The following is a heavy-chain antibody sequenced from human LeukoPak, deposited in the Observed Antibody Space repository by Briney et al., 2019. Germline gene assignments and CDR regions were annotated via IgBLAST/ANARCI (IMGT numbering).Heavy chain of an antibody. CDR1: GGSFSGYY. D-gene: IGHD3-22*01. Sequence: SETLSLTCAVYGGSFSGYYWSWIRQPPGKGLGWIGEINHSGSTNYNPSLKSRVTISVDTSKNQFSLKLSSVTAADTAVYYCARPATPYYYDSSGYFRYWGQGTLVTVSS. CDR3: ARPATPYYYDSSGYFRY. J-gene: IGHJ4*02. CDR2: INHSGST. V-gene: IGHV4-34*01.